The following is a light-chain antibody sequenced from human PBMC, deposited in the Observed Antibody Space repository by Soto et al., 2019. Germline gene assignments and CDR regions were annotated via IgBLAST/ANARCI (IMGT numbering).Light chain of an antibody. V-gene: IGKV1-39*01. CDR2: VAS. Sequence: DIQMIQSPSSLSASVVDRVTITCRASQSIGNHLSWYQQKPGKAPKLLINVASTLQSGVPSRFSGSGSGTDFTLAISSLQPEDFATYYCQQSSSTPQTFGGGTKVDIK. CDR1: QSIGNH. CDR3: QQSSSTPQT. J-gene: IGKJ4*01.